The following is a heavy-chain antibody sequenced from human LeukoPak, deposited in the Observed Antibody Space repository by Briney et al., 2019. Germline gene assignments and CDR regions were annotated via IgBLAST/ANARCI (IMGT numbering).Heavy chain of an antibody. J-gene: IGHJ4*02. V-gene: IGHV1-2*06. CDR3: ARDFCSSTSCYVMGDY. CDR1: GYTFTGYY. Sequence: ASVKVSCKASGYTFTGYYMHWVRQAPGQGLEWMGRINPNSGGTNYAQKFQGRVTMTRATSISTAYMELSRLRSDDTAVYYCARDFCSSTSCYVMGDYWGQGTLVTVSS. CDR2: INPNSGGT. D-gene: IGHD2-2*01.